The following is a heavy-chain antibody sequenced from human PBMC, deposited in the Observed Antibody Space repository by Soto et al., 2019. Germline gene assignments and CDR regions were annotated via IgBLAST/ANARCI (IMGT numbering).Heavy chain of an antibody. V-gene: IGHV3-74*01. CDR3: ARDFDFWSGSNWFDP. CDR1: GFTFSSYW. J-gene: IGHJ5*02. Sequence: GSLRLSCAASGFTFSSYWMHWVRQAPGKGLVWVSRINSDGSSTSYADSVKGRFTISRDNAKNTLYLQMNSLRAEDTAVYYCARDFDFWSGSNWFDPWGQGTLVTVSS. D-gene: IGHD3-3*01. CDR2: INSDGSST.